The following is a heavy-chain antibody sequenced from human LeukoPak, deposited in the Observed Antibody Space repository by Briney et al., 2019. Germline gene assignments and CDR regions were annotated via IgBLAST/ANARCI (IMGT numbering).Heavy chain of an antibody. CDR2: INPNSGGT. V-gene: IGHV1-2*02. Sequence: ASVKVTCKASEYTFTGYYMNWVRQAPVQGLEWMGWINPNSGGTNYAQKFQGRVTMTRDTSISTAYMELSRLRSDDTAVYYCARDPRVGPPGAFDIWGQGTMVTVSS. J-gene: IGHJ3*02. D-gene: IGHD1-26*01. CDR3: ARDPRVGPPGAFDI. CDR1: EYTFTGYY.